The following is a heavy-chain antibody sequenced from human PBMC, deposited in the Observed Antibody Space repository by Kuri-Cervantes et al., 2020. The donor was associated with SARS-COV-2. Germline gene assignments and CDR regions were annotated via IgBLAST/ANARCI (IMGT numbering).Heavy chain of an antibody. V-gene: IGHV4-39*02. D-gene: IGHD2-2*01. CDR2: IYYSGST. Sequence: ESLKISCTVSGGSISSSSYYWGWIRQPPGKGLEWIGSIYYSGSTYYNPSLKSRVTISVDTSKNQFSLKLSSVTAADTAVYYCARDGEGLGYCSSTSCSNYGMDVWGQGTTVTVSS. CDR3: ARDGEGLGYCSSTSCSNYGMDV. CDR1: GGSISSSSYY. J-gene: IGHJ6*02.